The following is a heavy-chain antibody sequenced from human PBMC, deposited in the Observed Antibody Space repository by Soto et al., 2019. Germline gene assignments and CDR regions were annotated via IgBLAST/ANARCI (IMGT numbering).Heavy chain of an antibody. V-gene: IGHV4-30-2*01. CDR1: GAPITSGAYS. CDR3: ARDMSGCSSSDCYLSGWFDP. J-gene: IGHJ5*02. CDR2: IYQSGST. Sequence: QLQLRESGSGLVKPSQTLSLTCTVSGAPITSGAYSWSWIRQPPGKGLEWIGFIYQSGSTHYNPSLKSRVTISVDRSKNHFSRQLTSMTAAETAVYYCARDMSGCSSSDCYLSGWFDPWGPGTLVTVSS. D-gene: IGHD2-21*02.